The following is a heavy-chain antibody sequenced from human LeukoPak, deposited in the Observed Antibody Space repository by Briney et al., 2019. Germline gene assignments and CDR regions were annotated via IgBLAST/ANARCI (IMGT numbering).Heavy chain of an antibody. Sequence: GGSLRLSCAASGFTFSNYAMSWVRQAPGKGLEWVSGISGRGDSTYYADSVKGRFTISRDISKNTLYLQMNSLRAEDTAVYYCAKISPPYSSGWFDYWGQGTLVTVSS. D-gene: IGHD6-19*01. V-gene: IGHV3-23*01. CDR3: AKISPPYSSGWFDY. CDR1: GFTFSNYA. J-gene: IGHJ4*02. CDR2: ISGRGDST.